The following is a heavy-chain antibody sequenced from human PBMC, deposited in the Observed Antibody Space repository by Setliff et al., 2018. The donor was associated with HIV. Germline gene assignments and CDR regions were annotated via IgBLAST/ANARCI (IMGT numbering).Heavy chain of an antibody. J-gene: IGHJ6*03. V-gene: IGHV4-39*01. Sequence: LSLTCTVTDDSISRSSYYWAWIRQSPGKGLEWIGSIYYSGSTYYNPSLKSRVTISVVTSKKQFSLKLRSVTAADTAVYYCACGAAAGTDYYYYYYMDVWGKGTTVTVSS. CDR1: DDSISRSSYY. D-gene: IGHD6-13*01. CDR2: IYYSGST. CDR3: ACGAAAGTDYYYYYYMDV.